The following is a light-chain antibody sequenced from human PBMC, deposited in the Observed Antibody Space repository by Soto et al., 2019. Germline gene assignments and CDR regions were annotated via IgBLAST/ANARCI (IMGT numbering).Light chain of an antibody. CDR2: GSS. CDR3: QQRSNWRT. Sequence: EIVMTQSPATLSVSPGERATLSCRASQSVSSSLAWYQQKPGQAPRLLIYGSSTRATDIPARFSGSGSGTDFTLTITSLEPDDFAVYYCQQRSNWRTFGQGTRLEI. J-gene: IGKJ5*01. CDR1: QSVSSS. V-gene: IGKV3-11*01.